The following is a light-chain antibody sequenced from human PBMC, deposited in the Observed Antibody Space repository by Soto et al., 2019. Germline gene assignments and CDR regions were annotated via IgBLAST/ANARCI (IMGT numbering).Light chain of an antibody. Sequence: EIVLTQSPATLSLSPGERATLSCRASQSVSSYLAWYQQKPGQAPRLLIYDASNRATGIPARFSGSGSGTDYTLTISSLAPEDFAVYYCQQNKEWPGTFGQGTKVDIK. CDR2: DAS. J-gene: IGKJ1*01. V-gene: IGKV3-11*01. CDR3: QQNKEWPGT. CDR1: QSVSSY.